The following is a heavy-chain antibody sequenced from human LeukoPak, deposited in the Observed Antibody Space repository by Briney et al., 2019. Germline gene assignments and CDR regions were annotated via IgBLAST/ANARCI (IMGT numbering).Heavy chain of an antibody. J-gene: IGHJ4*02. CDR3: AKDIAQGYTFGSIEQDY. D-gene: IGHD5-18*01. V-gene: IGHV3-23*01. CDR1: GLTFSRYA. Sequence: GGSLRLSGAGSGLTFSRYAMSWVRQAPGKGLEWVSAINESGSGTYYADSVKGRFTISRDNSKDTLSLQMNSLRAEDTAVYYCAKDIAQGYTFGSIEQDYWGQGTLVTVSS. CDR2: INESGSGT.